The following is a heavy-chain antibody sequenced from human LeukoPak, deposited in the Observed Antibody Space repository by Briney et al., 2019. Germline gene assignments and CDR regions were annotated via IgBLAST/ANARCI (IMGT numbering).Heavy chain of an antibody. CDR2: IKQDGSEK. Sequence: PGGSLRLSCAASGFTFSSYWMSWVRQAPGKGLEWVANIKQDGSEKYYVDSVKGRFTISRDNAKNSLYLQMNSLRAEDTAVYYCARMNGSGSYWFELYYYYYVDVWGKGTTVTISS. CDR3: ARMNGSGSYWFELYYYYYVDV. V-gene: IGHV3-7*01. D-gene: IGHD3-10*01. J-gene: IGHJ6*03. CDR1: GFTFSSYW.